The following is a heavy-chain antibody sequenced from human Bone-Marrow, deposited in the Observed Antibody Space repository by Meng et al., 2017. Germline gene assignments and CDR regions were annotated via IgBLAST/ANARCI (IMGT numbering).Heavy chain of an antibody. Sequence: GGSLRLSCVASGFSFSSYAMHWVRQAPGKGLEWVAVISYDGSNKEYTDSVKGRFTISRDNSKSTLYLQMNDLRPDDTAVYYCAAFMFRGVIVNHWGQGTLVTVSS. CDR1: GFSFSSYA. D-gene: IGHD3-16*02. CDR3: AAFMFRGVIVNH. J-gene: IGHJ4*02. V-gene: IGHV3-30*14. CDR2: ISYDGSNK.